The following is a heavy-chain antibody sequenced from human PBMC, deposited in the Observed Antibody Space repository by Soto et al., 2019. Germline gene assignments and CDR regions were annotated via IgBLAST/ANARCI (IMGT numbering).Heavy chain of an antibody. D-gene: IGHD3-22*01. CDR1: GGSISSYY. CDR2: IYYSGST. CDR3: ARALVDYYDSSEVPNWFDP. J-gene: IGHJ5*02. V-gene: IGHV4-59*01. Sequence: QVQLQESGPGLVKPSETLSLTCTVSGGSISSYYWSWIRQPPGKGLEWIGYIYYSGSTNYNPSLKRRVTISVDTSKNQFSLKLSSVTAADTAVYYCARALVDYYDSSEVPNWFDPWGQGTLVTVSS.